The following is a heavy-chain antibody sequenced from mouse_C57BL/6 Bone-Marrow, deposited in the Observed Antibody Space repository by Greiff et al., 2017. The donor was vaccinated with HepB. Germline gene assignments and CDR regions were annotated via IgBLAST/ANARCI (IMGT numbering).Heavy chain of an antibody. CDR1: GYTFTSYW. J-gene: IGHJ2*01. V-gene: IGHV1-69*01. CDR3: ARDLVRDY. D-gene: IGHD1-1*01. CDR2: IDPSDSYT. Sequence: VQLQQPGAELVMPGASVKLSCKASGYTFTSYWMHWVKQRPGQGLEWIGEIDPSDSYTNYNQKFKGKSTLTVDKSSSTAYMQLSSLTSEDSAVYYCARDLVRDYWGQGTTLTVSS.